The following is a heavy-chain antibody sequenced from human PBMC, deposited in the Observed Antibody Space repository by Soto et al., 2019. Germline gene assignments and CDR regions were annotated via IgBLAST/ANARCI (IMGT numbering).Heavy chain of an antibody. D-gene: IGHD6-19*01. J-gene: IGHJ5*02. CDR2: IYTSGST. V-gene: IGHV4-4*07. CDR1: GGSISSYY. CDR3: ARNGYSSGWFTHNWFDP. Sequence: LSLTCTVSGGSISSYYWSWIRQPAGKGLEWIGRIYTSGSTNYNPSLKSRVTMSVDTSKNQFSLKLSSVTAADTAVYYCARNGYSSGWFTHNWFDPWGQGTLVTVSS.